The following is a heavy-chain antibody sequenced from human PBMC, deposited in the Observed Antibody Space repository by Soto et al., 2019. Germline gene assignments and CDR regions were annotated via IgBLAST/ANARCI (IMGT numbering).Heavy chain of an antibody. CDR1: TDTFKLYG. CDR2: ITPFFGPA. CDR3: ARLMIFGVVIDD. V-gene: IGHV1-69*06. J-gene: IGHJ1*01. Sequence: QVQLVQSGAEMKKPGSSVKVSCKASTDTFKLYGISWVRQAPGQGLEWMGAITPFFGPAHYAQKFQDRVIITADTSTSTVHMDLSSLRYEDTAVYYCARLMIFGVVIDDWGQGTLV. D-gene: IGHD3-3*01.